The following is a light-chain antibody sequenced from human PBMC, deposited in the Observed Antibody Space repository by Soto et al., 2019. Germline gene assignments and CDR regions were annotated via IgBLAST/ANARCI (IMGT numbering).Light chain of an antibody. J-gene: IGLJ2*01. Sequence: QPVLTQSPSASASLGASVKLTCTLNSGHSSYAIAWHQQQPEKVPRYLMKVYSDGSNRKEDVNPDRFSDSSSGSERYLTNSSLPSEDEADYYCQTWGTGKVVFGGRNKLTVL. CDR1: SGHSSYA. CDR3: QTWGTGKVV. V-gene: IGLV4-69*01. CDR2: VYSDGSN.